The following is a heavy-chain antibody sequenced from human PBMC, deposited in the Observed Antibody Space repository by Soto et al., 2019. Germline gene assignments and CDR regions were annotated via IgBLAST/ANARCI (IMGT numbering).Heavy chain of an antibody. V-gene: IGHV4-4*07. Sequence: PSETLTLTCTTSGCTISRYYRRWIRQTPGKGLEWIGRIYTSGSTNYNPSLKSRVTMSVSTSTNKFSQQLSSVTAADTAADYCERVREWNDASFKSCCGMDVWGRETSV. J-gene: IGHJ6*02. D-gene: IGHD1-1*01. CDR1: GCTISRYY. CDR2: IYTSGST. CDR3: ERVREWNDASFKSCCGMDV.